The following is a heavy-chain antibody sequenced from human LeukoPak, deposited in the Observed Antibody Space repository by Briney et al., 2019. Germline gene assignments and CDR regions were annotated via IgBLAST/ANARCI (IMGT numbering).Heavy chain of an antibody. D-gene: IGHD3-3*01. CDR2: INTNTGNP. J-gene: IGHJ4*02. CDR3: ARGVPRADY. Sequence: ASVKVSCKASGYTFIRYGMNWVRQAPGQGLEWMGWINTNTGNPTYAQGFTGRFVFSLDTSVSTAYLQISSLKAEDTAVYYCARGVPRADYWGQGTLVTVSS. V-gene: IGHV7-4-1*02. CDR1: GYTFIRYG.